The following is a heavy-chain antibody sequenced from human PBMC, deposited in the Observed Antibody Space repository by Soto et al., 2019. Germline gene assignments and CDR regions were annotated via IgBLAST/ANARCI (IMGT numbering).Heavy chain of an antibody. V-gene: IGHV4-4*07. J-gene: IGHJ4*02. Sequence: QVQLQESGPGLVKPSETLSLTCTVSGDSMTKYYWSWIRQPAGNGLEWIGRIYTSGSTNYNPSLKSRVTISIATSNNHFTLDLKSVTAADTAVYYGARTVGAAYYFDFWGQGALVTVSS. D-gene: IGHD1-26*01. CDR1: GDSMTKYY. CDR3: ARTVGAAYYFDF. CDR2: IYTSGST.